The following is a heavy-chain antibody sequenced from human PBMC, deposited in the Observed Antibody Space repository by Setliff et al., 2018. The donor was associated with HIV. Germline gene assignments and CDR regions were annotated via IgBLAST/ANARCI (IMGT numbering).Heavy chain of an antibody. CDR1: GFTFSTYW. CDR3: TRNRNYAFDI. J-gene: IGHJ3*02. CDR2: IRSKPYGGTT. V-gene: IGHV3-49*04. Sequence: PGGSLRLSCAASGFTFSTYWMSWVRQAPGKGLEWVGFIRSKPYGGTTEYGASVKGRFTMSRDDSKSIAYLQTNSLKTEDTAVYYCTRNRNYAFDIWGQGTMVTVSS.